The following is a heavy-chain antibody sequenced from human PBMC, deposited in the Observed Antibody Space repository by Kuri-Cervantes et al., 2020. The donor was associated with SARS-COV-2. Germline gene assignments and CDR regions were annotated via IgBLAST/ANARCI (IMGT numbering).Heavy chain of an antibody. CDR3: AREEDSSGYYPAPVVY. CDR1: GFTFSSYG. D-gene: IGHD3-22*01. J-gene: IGHJ4*02. Sequence: GESLKISCAASGFTFSSYGMHWVRQAPGKGLEWVSSISSSSSYIYYADSVKGRFTISRDNAKNSLYLQMNSLRAEDTAVYYCAREEDSSGYYPAPVVYWGQGTLVTVSS. CDR2: ISSSSSYI. V-gene: IGHV3-21*01.